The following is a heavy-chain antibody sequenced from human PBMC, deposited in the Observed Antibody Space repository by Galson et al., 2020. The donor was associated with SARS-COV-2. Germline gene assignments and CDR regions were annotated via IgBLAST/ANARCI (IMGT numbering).Heavy chain of an antibody. CDR2: ISSDGSNK. CDR1: GFTFSSYA. V-gene: IGHV3-30*04. J-gene: IGHJ4*02. Sequence: GGSLRLSCAASGFTFSSYAMHWVRQAPGKGLEWVAVISSDGSNKYYADSVTGRFTISSDNSKNTLYLQMNSLRAEDTAVYYCASEGLWFGGAYFDYWGRGTLATVSS. D-gene: IGHD3-10*01. CDR3: ASEGLWFGGAYFDY.